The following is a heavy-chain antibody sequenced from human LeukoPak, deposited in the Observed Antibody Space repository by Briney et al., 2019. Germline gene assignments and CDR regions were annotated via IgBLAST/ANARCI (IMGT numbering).Heavy chain of an antibody. CDR1: GYTFTSYY. J-gene: IGHJ5*02. D-gene: IGHD6-19*01. CDR3: ARGADRWWLVGGNWFDP. CDR2: INPSGGST. V-gene: IGHV1-46*01. Sequence: ASVKVSCKASGYTFTSYYMHWVRQAPGQGLEWMGIINPSGGSTSYAQKFQGRVTMTRDTSTSTAYMELRSLRSDDTAVYYCARGADRWWLVGGNWFDPWGQGTLVTVSS.